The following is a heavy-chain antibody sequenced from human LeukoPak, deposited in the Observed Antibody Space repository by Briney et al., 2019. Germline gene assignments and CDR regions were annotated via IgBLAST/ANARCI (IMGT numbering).Heavy chain of an antibody. V-gene: IGHV4-39*01. Sequence: SETLSLTCIVSGGSISSSSYYWGWIRQPPGKGLEGIGSIYNSGNTYYNPSLKSLVTISVDTSKNQFSLKLSSVTAADAAVYYCARERYYYDSSSEGNYWGQGTLVTVSS. CDR1: GGSISSSSYY. J-gene: IGHJ4*02. D-gene: IGHD3-22*01. CDR3: ARERYYYDSSSEGNY. CDR2: IYNSGNT.